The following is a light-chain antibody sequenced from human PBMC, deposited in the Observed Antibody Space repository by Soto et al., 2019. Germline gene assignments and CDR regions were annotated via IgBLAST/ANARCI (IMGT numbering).Light chain of an antibody. CDR1: NIGVKR. J-gene: IGLJ1*01. V-gene: IGLV3-21*04. Sequence: SYELTQPPSVSVAPEKTATITCGGTNIGVKRVHWYRQKPGQAPVLLISYDSDRPSDIPERFSGSNSRNTATLTICRVEAAHDADYYCQVWDIMTENHVFGGGTKLTVL. CDR2: YDS. CDR3: QVWDIMTENHV.